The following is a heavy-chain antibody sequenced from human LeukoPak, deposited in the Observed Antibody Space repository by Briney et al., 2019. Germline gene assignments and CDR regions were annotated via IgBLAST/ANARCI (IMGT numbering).Heavy chain of an antibody. V-gene: IGHV1-2*02. CDR1: GYTFTGYY. D-gene: IGHD4-23*01. Sequence: ASVKVSCKASGYTFTGYYVHWVRQAPGQGLEWMGWINPNTGGTNYAQKFQGRVTITADKSTSTAYMELSSLRSEDTAVYYCARDDYGGKEGLGVIDYWGQGTLVTVSS. CDR2: INPNTGGT. J-gene: IGHJ4*02. CDR3: ARDDYGGKEGLGVIDY.